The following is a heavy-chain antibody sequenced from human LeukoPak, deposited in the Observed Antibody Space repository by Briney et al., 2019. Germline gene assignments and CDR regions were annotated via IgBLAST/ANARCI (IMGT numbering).Heavy chain of an antibody. D-gene: IGHD2-15*01. J-gene: IGHJ4*02. V-gene: IGHV1-2*02. Sequence: ASVTVSCKASGYTFTAYSMHLVRQAPGRGLEWMGWINPNSGGTDCAQRFQGRVTMTRDTSITLLYMEMSSLTPDDTAVYYCARAGYGSDGTCYTFDYWGQGTLVTVSS. CDR2: INPNSGGT. CDR1: GYTFTAYS. CDR3: ARAGYGSDGTCYTFDY.